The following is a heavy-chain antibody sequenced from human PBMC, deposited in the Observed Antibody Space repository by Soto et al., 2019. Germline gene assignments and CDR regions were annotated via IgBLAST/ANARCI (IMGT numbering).Heavy chain of an antibody. Sequence: SVKVSCKASGGTFSSYAISWVRQAPGQGLEWMGGIIPIFGTANYAQKFQGRVTITADESTSTAYMELSSLRSEDTAVYFCACPGRYCSGGSCYVFDYWGQGTLVTVSP. J-gene: IGHJ4*02. CDR2: IIPIFGTA. D-gene: IGHD2-15*01. CDR3: ACPGRYCSGGSCYVFDY. V-gene: IGHV1-69*13. CDR1: GGTFSSYA.